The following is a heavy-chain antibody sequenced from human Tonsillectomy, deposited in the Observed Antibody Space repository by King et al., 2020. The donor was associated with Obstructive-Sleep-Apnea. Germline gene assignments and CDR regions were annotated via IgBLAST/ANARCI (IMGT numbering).Heavy chain of an antibody. CDR3: ARHTNYGGDFDY. J-gene: IGHJ4*02. D-gene: IGHD4/OR15-4a*01. V-gene: IGHV4-59*01. CDR1: GGSISRYY. Sequence: VQLQESGPGLVKPSETLSLTCTVSGGSISRYYWSWIRQPPGKGLEWIAYISYKGDTNYNPSLKSRVTISVETSNKQFSLKLSSVTAADTAGYYCARHTNYGGDFDYWGRGTLVTVSS. CDR2: ISYKGDT.